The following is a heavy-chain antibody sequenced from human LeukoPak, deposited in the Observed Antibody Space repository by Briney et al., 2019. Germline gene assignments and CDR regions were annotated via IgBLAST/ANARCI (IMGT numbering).Heavy chain of an antibody. V-gene: IGHV4-59*01. CDR3: ARTRDYYGSSGYPTTAYYFDY. Sequence: SETLSLTCTVSGGSISSYYWSWIRQPPGKGLEWIGYIYYSGSTNYNPSLKSRVTISVDTSKNQFSLKLSSVTAADTAVYYCARTRDYYGSSGYPTTAYYFDYWGQGTLVTVSS. CDR1: GGSISSYY. D-gene: IGHD3-22*01. CDR2: IYYSGST. J-gene: IGHJ4*02.